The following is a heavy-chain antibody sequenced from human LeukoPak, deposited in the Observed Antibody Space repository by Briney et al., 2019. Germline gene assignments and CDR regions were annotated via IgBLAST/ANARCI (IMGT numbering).Heavy chain of an antibody. CDR1: GGSFSGCY. CDR2: INHSGST. D-gene: IGHD1-26*01. CDR3: ARERGILRGDAFDI. J-gene: IGHJ3*02. V-gene: IGHV4-34*01. Sequence: SETLSLTCAVYGGSFSGCYWSWIRQPPGKGLEGIGEINHSGSTNYNPSLKSRVTISVDTSKNQFSLKLSSVTAADTAVYYCARERGILRGDAFDIWGQGTMVTVSS.